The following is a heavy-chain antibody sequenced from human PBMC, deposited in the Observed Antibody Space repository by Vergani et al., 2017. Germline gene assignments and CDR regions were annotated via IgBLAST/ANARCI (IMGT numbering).Heavy chain of an antibody. D-gene: IGHD4-17*01. CDR2: INHSGST. V-gene: IGHV4-31*03. Sequence: QVQLQESGPGLVKPSQTLSLTCTVSGGSISSGGYYWSWIRQPPGKGLEWIGEINHSGSTNYNPSLKSRVTISVDTSKNQFSLKLSSVTAADTAVYYCARDYGDYILGGRGWFDPWGQGTLVTVSS. CDR1: GGSISSGGYY. J-gene: IGHJ5*02. CDR3: ARDYGDYILGGRGWFDP.